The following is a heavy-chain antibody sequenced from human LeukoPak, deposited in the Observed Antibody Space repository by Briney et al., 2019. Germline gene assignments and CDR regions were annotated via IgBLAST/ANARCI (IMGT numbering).Heavy chain of an antibody. J-gene: IGHJ6*02. V-gene: IGHV3-21*01. CDR2: ISSTSGYI. Sequence: GGSLRFSCAPSGLSFSSYTIHWVRQAPGKGLEWVSSISSTSGYIHYADSVKGRFSISRDNAKNSLYLQMNSLRAEDTAVYYCARDAERDFWSGYYLSYGMDVWGQGTTVTVSS. CDR1: GLSFSSYT. CDR3: ARDAERDFWSGYYLSYGMDV. D-gene: IGHD3-3*01.